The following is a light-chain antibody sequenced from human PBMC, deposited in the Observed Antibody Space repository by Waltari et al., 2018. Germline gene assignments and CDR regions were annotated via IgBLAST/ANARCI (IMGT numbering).Light chain of an antibody. V-gene: IGLV3-27*01. CDR3: YSAADNNLRV. CDR2: KAS. Sequence: SYELTQPSSVSVSPGQTARITCSGDVLSRKYDRWLQQKPGQATVRVIYKASERPSGIRGRVSGSSSGTTVTLTISGGHVEGEAGYYCYSAADNNLRVFGGGTKLTV. CDR1: VLSRKY. J-gene: IGLJ3*02.